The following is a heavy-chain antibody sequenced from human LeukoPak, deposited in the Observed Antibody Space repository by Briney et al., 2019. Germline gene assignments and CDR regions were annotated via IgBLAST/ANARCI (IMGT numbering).Heavy chain of an antibody. Sequence: PGGSLRLSCAASGFTFSTYGIHWVRQAPGKGLEWVAVISYDGSNKYYADSVKGRFTISRDNSKNTLYLQMNSLRAEDTAVYYCAKDLGVTMIRGVIDYWGQGTLVTVSS. V-gene: IGHV3-30*18. CDR1: GFTFSTYG. J-gene: IGHJ4*02. D-gene: IGHD3-10*01. CDR3: AKDLGVTMIRGVIDY. CDR2: ISYDGSNK.